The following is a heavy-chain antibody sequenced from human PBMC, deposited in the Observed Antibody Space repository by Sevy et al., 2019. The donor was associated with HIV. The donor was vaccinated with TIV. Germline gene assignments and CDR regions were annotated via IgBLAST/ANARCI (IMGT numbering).Heavy chain of an antibody. V-gene: IGHV3-72*01. CDR1: GFTFSDHY. CDR3: VRGPNCGVGGCQQISPYCLDV. CDR2: IRNRPNSYTT. J-gene: IGHJ6*03. Sequence: GGSLRLSCAASGFTFSDHYVDWVRQAPGKGLEWVGRIRNRPNSYTTEYAASEEGRFTISRDDSKNSLYLQMNSLKTADSAVYYCVRGPNCGVGGCQQISPYCLDVWGKGATVTVSS. D-gene: IGHD2-21*01.